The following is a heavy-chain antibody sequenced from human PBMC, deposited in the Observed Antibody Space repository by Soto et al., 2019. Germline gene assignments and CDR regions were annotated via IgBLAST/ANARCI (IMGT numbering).Heavy chain of an antibody. Sequence: SETLSLTCTVSGGSISSYYWSWIRQPAGKGLEWIGRIYTSGSTNYNPSLKSRVTMSVDTSKNQFSLKLSSVTAADTAVYYCASSSFSHCTNGVCYVFVDFDYWGQGTLVTVSS. CDR1: GGSISSYY. D-gene: IGHD2-8*01. CDR3: ASSSFSHCTNGVCYVFVDFDY. J-gene: IGHJ4*02. V-gene: IGHV4-4*07. CDR2: IYTSGST.